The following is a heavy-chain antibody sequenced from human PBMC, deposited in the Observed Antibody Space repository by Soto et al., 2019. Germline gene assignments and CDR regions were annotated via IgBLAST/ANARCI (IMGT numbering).Heavy chain of an antibody. CDR2: VSAGGDTT. D-gene: IGHD4-17*01. V-gene: IGHV3-23*01. J-gene: IGHJ4*02. CDR3: ARGRLRCHT. CDR1: GVNFNGYA. Sequence: GGSLSLSCAATGVNFNGYAMRWVRQAPAKGLEWVAGVSAGGDTTYYADSVKGRFTISRDNSKNTLFLQMNSLRADDTPVYYCARGRLRCHTWVQGTLVTVSS.